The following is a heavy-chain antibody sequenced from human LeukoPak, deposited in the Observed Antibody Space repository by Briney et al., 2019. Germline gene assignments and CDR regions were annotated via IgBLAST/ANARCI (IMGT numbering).Heavy chain of an antibody. CDR3: ATDISPYGSRFLEGSPNFDY. CDR2: FDPEDGET. D-gene: IGHD3-3*01. V-gene: IGHV1-24*01. J-gene: IGHJ4*02. CDR1: GYSLSKLS. Sequence: ASVKVSCKGSGYSLSKLSMHWVRHPPGKGLEWMGGFDPEDGETIYAQKFQGRVTMTEDTSTDTAYMELSSLRSEDTAVYYCATDISPYGSRFLEGSPNFDYWGQGTLVTVSS.